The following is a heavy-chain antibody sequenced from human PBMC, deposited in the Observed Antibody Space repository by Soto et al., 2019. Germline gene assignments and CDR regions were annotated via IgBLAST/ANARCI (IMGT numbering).Heavy chain of an antibody. CDR1: GFTVNSNY. V-gene: IGHV3-53*02. D-gene: IGHD1-26*01. J-gene: IGHJ6*02. Sequence: EVQVLATGGGLIQPGGSLRLSCAASGFTVNSNYMSWVRQAPGEGLQWVSITNTGGTTYYADSVKGRFTVSRDNSKKTMYLPMNSLRAEDTAVYYCAKGDGFILAVWGQGTRVSVSS. CDR2: TNTGGTT. CDR3: AKGDGFILAV.